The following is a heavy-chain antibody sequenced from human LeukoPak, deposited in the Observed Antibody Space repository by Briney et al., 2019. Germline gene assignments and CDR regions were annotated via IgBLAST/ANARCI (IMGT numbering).Heavy chain of an antibody. Sequence: ASVKVSCKVSGYTPIELSMHWVRQAPGKGLEWMGGFDPEVGETLYAQKFQGRVTMTEDTSTDTAYMELSSLRSEDTGVYYCATDQPYSSSWYVGWFDPWGQGTLVTVSS. J-gene: IGHJ5*02. D-gene: IGHD6-13*01. CDR1: GYTPIELS. V-gene: IGHV1-24*01. CDR2: FDPEVGET. CDR3: ATDQPYSSSWYVGWFDP.